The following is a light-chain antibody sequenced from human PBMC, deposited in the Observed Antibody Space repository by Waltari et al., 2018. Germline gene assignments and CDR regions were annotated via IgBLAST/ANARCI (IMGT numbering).Light chain of an antibody. J-gene: IGLJ2*01. CDR2: QDT. Sequence: SYELTQPTSVSVAPGQTASITCSGDKLGDKYACWYQQKPGQSPVLVIHQDTKRPSGIPERFSGSNSGNTATLTISGTQAIDEADYYWQAWDSSYARVFGGGTKLTVL. V-gene: IGLV3-1*01. CDR3: QAWDSSYARV. CDR1: KLGDKY.